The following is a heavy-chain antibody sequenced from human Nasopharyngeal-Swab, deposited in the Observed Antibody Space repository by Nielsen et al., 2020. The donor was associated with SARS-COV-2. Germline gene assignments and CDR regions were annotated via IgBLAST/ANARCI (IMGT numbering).Heavy chain of an antibody. CDR3: ARVREVQGVMEGPPHPQPDAFDI. CDR2: IYYSGST. Sequence: SETLSLTCPVSGGSISSYYWSWIRQPPGKGLEWIGYIYYSGSTNYNPSLKSRVTISVDKSKNQFSLKLSSVTAADTAVYYCARVREVQGVMEGPPHPQPDAFDIWGQGTMVTVSS. V-gene: IGHV4-59*12. J-gene: IGHJ3*02. CDR1: GGSISSYY. D-gene: IGHD3-10*01.